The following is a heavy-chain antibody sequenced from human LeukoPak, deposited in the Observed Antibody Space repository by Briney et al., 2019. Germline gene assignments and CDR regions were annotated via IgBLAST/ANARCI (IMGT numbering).Heavy chain of an antibody. D-gene: IGHD3-10*01. CDR1: GFTFSSYG. J-gene: IGHJ3*02. V-gene: IGHV3-33*01. CDR2: IWYDGSNK. CDR3: ARDNYGYDAFDI. Sequence: SGGSLRLSCAASGFTFSSYGMHWVRQAPGKGLEWVAVIWYDGSNKYYADSVKGRFTISRDNSKNTLYLQMNSLRAEDTAVYYCARDNYGYDAFDIWGQGTMVTVSS.